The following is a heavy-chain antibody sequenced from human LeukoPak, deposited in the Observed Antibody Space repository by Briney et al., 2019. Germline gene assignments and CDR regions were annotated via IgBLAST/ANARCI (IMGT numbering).Heavy chain of an antibody. D-gene: IGHD3-10*01. V-gene: IGHV3-33*01. CDR1: GFTFSSYG. J-gene: IGHJ4*02. CDR3: VGGSGRFDY. CDR2: IWYDGSNK. Sequence: GESLRLSCAASGFTFSSYGMHWGRQAPGKGLEWVAVIWYDGSNKYYADSVKGRFTISRDNSKNTLYLQMNSLRAEDTAVYYCVGGSGRFDYWGQGTLVTVSS.